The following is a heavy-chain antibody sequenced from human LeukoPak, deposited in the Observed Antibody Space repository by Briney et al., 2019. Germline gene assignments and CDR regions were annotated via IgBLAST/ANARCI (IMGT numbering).Heavy chain of an antibody. CDR2: ISGSGGST. CDR1: GFTFSSYA. J-gene: IGHJ6*03. D-gene: IGHD6-19*01. V-gene: IGHV3-23*01. CDR3: AKTKDGSGWYRLNYYMDV. Sequence: PGGSLRLSCAASGFTFSSYALSWVRQAPGKGLEWVSAISGSGGSTYYADSVKGRFTISRDNSKNTLYLQMNSLRAEDTAVYYCAKTKDGSGWYRLNYYMDVWGKGTTVTVSS.